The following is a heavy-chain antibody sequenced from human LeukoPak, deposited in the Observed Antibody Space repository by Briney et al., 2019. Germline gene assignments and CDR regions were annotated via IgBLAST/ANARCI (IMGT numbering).Heavy chain of an antibody. J-gene: IGHJ4*02. Sequence: PSDTLSLTCTVSGCSISGNYWSWIRQPPGKGLEGIGYIYYSGSTKHHPSLKSRVTISVDRSKNQSSLKLSSVTAADTAVYYCARGWYRRDADNGAFDYWGQRTLVTVSS. D-gene: IGHD5-24*01. CDR2: IYYSGST. CDR1: GCSISGNY. CDR3: ARGWYRRDADNGAFDY. V-gene: IGHV4-59*01.